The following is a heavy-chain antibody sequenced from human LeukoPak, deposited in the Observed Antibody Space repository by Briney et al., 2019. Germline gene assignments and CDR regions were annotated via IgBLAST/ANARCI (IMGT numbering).Heavy chain of an antibody. CDR3: ARVGDYYDSSGYYESDAFDI. D-gene: IGHD3-22*01. J-gene: IGHJ3*02. CDR1: GGSISSYY. V-gene: IGHV4-59*01. CDR2: IYYSGST. Sequence: SETLSLTCTVSGGSISSYYWSWIRQPPGKGLEWIGYIYYSGSTNYNPSLKSRVTISVDTSKNQFSLKLSSVTAADTAVYYCARVGDYYDSSGYYESDAFDIWGQGTMVTVSS.